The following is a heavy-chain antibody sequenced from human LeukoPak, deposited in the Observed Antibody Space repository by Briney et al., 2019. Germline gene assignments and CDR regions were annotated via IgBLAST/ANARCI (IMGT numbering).Heavy chain of an antibody. CDR3: ARERYTGTYYHDY. Sequence: GGSLRLSCVASGFTFSSYSMSWVRQAPGKGLEWVSSISSSSGSIYYADSVRGRFTISRDNAKNTLYLQMNGLRAEDTAVYFCARERYTGTYYHDYWGQGTLVTVSS. J-gene: IGHJ4*02. CDR1: GFTFSSYS. D-gene: IGHD1-26*01. V-gene: IGHV3-21*01. CDR2: ISSSSGSI.